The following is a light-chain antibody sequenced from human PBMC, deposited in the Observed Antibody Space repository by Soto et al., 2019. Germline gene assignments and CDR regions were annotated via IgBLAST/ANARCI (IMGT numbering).Light chain of an antibody. CDR2: GNS. V-gene: IGLV1-40*01. Sequence: QSVLTQPPSVSGGPGQRVTISCTGSSSNIGAGYDVHWYQQLPGTAPKLLMYGNSNRPSGVPDRFSGSKSGTSASLAITGLQAEDEADYYCQSYDNSLSGSWVFGGGTKLTVL. J-gene: IGLJ3*02. CDR1: SSNIGAGYD. CDR3: QSYDNSLSGSWV.